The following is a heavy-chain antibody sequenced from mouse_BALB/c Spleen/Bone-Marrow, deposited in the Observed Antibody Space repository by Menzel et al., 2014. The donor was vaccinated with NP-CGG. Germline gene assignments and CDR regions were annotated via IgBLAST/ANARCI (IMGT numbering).Heavy chain of an antibody. V-gene: IGHV5-17*02. D-gene: IGHD1-3*01. CDR1: GFTFSSFG. J-gene: IGHJ2*01. Sequence: VQLQQSGGGLVQPGGSRKLSCAASGFTFSSFGMHCVRQAPEKELVWVAYIRSGSSTVYYADKVMGRFTISRDNPKNSLFLLMTSLSSENAAMYCCARSDISSGYFVYWGQGTTLTVSS. CDR2: IRSGSSTV. CDR3: ARSDISSGYFVY.